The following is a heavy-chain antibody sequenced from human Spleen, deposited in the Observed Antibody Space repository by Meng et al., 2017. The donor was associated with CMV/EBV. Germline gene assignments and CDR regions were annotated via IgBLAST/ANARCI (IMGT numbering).Heavy chain of an antibody. CDR2: ISAYNGNT. V-gene: IGHV1-18*01. D-gene: IGHD2-15*01. Sequence: QVQLVRSGAEVTKPGASVKVSCKASGYTFTSYGISWVRQAPGQGLEWMGWISAYNGNTNYAQKLQGRVTMTTDTSTSTAYMELRSLRSDDTAVYYCASGYCSGGSCRTAFDYWGQGTLVTVSS. J-gene: IGHJ4*02. CDR1: GYTFTSYG. CDR3: ASGYCSGGSCRTAFDY.